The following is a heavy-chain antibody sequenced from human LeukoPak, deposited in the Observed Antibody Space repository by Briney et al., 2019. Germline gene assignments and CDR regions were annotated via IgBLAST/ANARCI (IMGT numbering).Heavy chain of an antibody. D-gene: IGHD3-10*01. CDR3: ARDRSLLWFGELFY. V-gene: IGHV4-4*07. CDR2: IYTSGST. J-gene: IGHJ4*02. CDR1: GGSISSYY. Sequence: PSETLSLTCTVSGGSISSYYWSWIRQPAGKGLEWIGRIYTSGSTNYNPSPKSRVTISVDRSKNQFSLKLSSVTAADTAVYYCARDRSLLWFGELFYWGQGTLVTVSS.